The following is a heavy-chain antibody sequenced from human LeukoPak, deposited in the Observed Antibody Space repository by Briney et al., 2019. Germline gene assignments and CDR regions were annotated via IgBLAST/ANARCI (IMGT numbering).Heavy chain of an antibody. CDR3: VRSSGWPGY. J-gene: IGHJ4*02. V-gene: IGHV3-74*01. CDR1: GFTFSSYA. CDR2: INSDGSNI. D-gene: IGHD6-19*01. Sequence: GRSLRLSCAASGFTFSSYAMSWVRQAPGEGLVWVSRINSDGSNINYADSVKGRFTISRDNAKNTLYLQMNSLRVEDTAVYYCVRSSGWPGYWGQGTMVTVSS.